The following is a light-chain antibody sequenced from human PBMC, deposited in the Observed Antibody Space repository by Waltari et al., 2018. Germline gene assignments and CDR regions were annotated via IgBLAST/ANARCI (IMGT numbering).Light chain of an antibody. CDR1: QSVSNY. CDR2: DSS. V-gene: IGKV3-11*01. Sequence: EIVLTQSPATLSLSPGERATLSCRASQSVSNYLAWYQHKPGQAPRLLIYDSSNRATDIPGRCSGSGSGTDFTLTISSLEPEDLAVYYCQQRYSWITFGGGTKVEIK. J-gene: IGKJ4*01. CDR3: QQRYSWIT.